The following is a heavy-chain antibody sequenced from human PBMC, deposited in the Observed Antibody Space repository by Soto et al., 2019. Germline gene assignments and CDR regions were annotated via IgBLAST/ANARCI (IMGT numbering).Heavy chain of an antibody. CDR1: GFTFRSYS. J-gene: IGHJ1*01. Sequence: GGSLRLSCAASGFTFRSYSMNWVRQAPGKGLEWVSYISSSSSTIYYADSVKGRFTISRDNAKNSLYLQMNSLRAEDTAVYYCARDPALLLGIVKPLGSPNWGQGTLVTVSS. V-gene: IGHV3-48*01. CDR3: ARDPALLLGIVKPLGSPN. D-gene: IGHD3-16*02. CDR2: ISSSSSTI.